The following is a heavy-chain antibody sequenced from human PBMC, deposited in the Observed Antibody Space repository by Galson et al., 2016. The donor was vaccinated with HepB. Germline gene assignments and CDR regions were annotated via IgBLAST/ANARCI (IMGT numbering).Heavy chain of an antibody. CDR3: VKAGDNSGLSWGYFQH. V-gene: IGHV3-64D*06. D-gene: IGHD3-22*01. J-gene: IGHJ1*01. CDR2: ISSNGATT. Sequence: SLRLSCAASGFTFNIYAMHWVRQAPGKGLQYVSSISSNGATTYYADSAKGRFTISRDNSKNTLYLQMSGLRADDTAVYYCVKAGDNSGLSWGYFQHWGLGALVTVSS. CDR1: GFTFNIYA.